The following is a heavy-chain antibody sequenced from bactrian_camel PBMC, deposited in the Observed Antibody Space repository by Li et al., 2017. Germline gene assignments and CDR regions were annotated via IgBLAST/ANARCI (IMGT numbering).Heavy chain of an antibody. D-gene: IGHD4*01. J-gene: IGHJ6*01. CDR2: IFGRNGST. V-gene: IGHV3-2*01. CDR3: AADQPYSAYGRDLFAY. Sequence: VQLVESGGGLVQPGGSLRVSCAASGFTGRTCFMTWVRQAPGKGLEWVSSIFGRNGSTVYADSVKDRFIISADNAKNTLYLQMNSLKTEDTAVYYCAADQPYSAYGRDLFAYWGQGTQVTVS. CDR1: GFTGRTCF.